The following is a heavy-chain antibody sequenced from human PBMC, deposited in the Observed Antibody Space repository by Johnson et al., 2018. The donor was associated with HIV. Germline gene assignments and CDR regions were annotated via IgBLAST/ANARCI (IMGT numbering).Heavy chain of an antibody. V-gene: IGHV3-23*04. CDR2: ISGSGGST. CDR3: AKAYYYDSSGYDAFDI. Sequence: VQLVESGGGLVQPGGSLRLSCAASRFTFSDYYMSWIRQTPGKGLEWVSAISGSGGSTYYADSVKGRFTISRDNSKNTLYLQMNSLRAEDTAVYYCAKAYYYDSSGYDAFDIWGQGTMVTVSS. CDR1: RFTFSDYY. D-gene: IGHD3-22*01. J-gene: IGHJ3*02.